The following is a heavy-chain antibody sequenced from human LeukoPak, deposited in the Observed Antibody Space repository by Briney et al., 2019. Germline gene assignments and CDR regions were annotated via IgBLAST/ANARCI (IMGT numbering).Heavy chain of an antibody. J-gene: IGHJ4*02. CDR2: ISGSGGST. D-gene: IGHD3-3*01. Sequence: PGGSLRLSCVVSGFTFSSYAMTWVRQAPGKGLEWVSTISGSGGSTYYADSVKGRFTISRDNSKNTLYLQMNSLRAEDTAVYYCAKRAWSGPFDYWGQGTLVTVSS. CDR1: GFTFSSYA. V-gene: IGHV3-23*01. CDR3: AKRAWSGPFDY.